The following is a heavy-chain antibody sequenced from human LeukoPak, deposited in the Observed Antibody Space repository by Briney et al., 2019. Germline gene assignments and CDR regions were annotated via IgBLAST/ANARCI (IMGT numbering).Heavy chain of an antibody. CDR1: GGSISSSSYY. V-gene: IGHV4-39*01. CDR3: ARRRGYSSGWSASWFDP. D-gene: IGHD6-19*01. CDR2: IYYSGST. J-gene: IGHJ5*02. Sequence: SETLSLTCTVSGGSISSSSYYWGWIRQPPGKGLEWIGSIYYSGSTYYNPSLKSRVTISVDTSKNQFSLKLSSVPAADTAVYYCARRRGYSSGWSASWFDPWGQGTLVTVSS.